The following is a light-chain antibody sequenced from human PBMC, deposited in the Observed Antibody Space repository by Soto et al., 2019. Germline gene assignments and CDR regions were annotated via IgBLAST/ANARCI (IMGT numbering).Light chain of an antibody. J-gene: IGLJ1*01. CDR2: DVT. V-gene: IGLV2-8*01. CDR1: SSDAGGYNF. Sequence: QSALTQPPSASGSPGQSVTISCAGTSSDAGGYNFVSWYQQHPGKAPKLMIYDVTKRPSGVPDRFSGSKSGNTASLTVSGLQAEDEADYYCSSYAGTHTVFGTGTKVTVL. CDR3: SSYAGTHTV.